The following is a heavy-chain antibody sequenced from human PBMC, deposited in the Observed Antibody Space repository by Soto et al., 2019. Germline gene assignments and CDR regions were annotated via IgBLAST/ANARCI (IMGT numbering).Heavy chain of an antibody. V-gene: IGHV1-58*01. CDR1: GFTFTSSA. Sequence: GASVKVSCKASGFTFTSSAVQWVRQARGQRLEWIGWIVVGSGKTNYAQKFQERVTITREMSTSTAYMELSSLRSEDTAVYYCAADRPDWNDLQDWFDPWGHGTMVTVYS. CDR2: IVVGSGKT. D-gene: IGHD1-1*01. J-gene: IGHJ5*02. CDR3: AADRPDWNDLQDWFDP.